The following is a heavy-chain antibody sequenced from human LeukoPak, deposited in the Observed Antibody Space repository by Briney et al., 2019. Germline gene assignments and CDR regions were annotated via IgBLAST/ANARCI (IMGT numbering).Heavy chain of an antibody. D-gene: IGHD6-25*01. CDR2: ISWNSGSI. V-gene: IGHV3-9*01. J-gene: IGHJ6*02. Sequence: GRSLRLSCAASGFTFDDYATHWVRQAPGKGLEWVSGISWNSGSIGYADSVKGRFTISRDNAKNSLYLQMNSLRAEDTALYYCARERDYYYYGMDVWGQGTTVTVSS. CDR3: ARERDYYYYGMDV. CDR1: GFTFDDYA.